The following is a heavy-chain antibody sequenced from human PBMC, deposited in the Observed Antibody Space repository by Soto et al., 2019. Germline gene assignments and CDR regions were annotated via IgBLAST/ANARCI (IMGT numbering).Heavy chain of an antibody. Sequence: QVQLVESGGGVVQPGRSLRLSCAASGFTFSSYVMHWVRQAPGKGLEWVAVIWYDGSNKYYADSVKGRFTISRDNSKNTLYLQMNSRRAKDRAVYYWAREPSMYGDYGEPCGYGGQGPLVTVPS. CDR3: AREPSMYGDYGEPCGY. CDR1: GFTFSSYV. V-gene: IGHV3-33*01. J-gene: IGHJ1*01. D-gene: IGHD4-17*01. CDR2: IWYDGSNK.